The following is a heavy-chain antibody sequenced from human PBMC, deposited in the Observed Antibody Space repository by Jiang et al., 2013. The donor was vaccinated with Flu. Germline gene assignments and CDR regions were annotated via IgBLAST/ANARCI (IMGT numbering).Heavy chain of an antibody. D-gene: IGHD6-19*01. CDR1: GGSISSNW. V-gene: IGHV4-4*02. Sequence: TLSLTCAVSGGSISSNWWSWVRQPPGKGLEWIGEIYHTGSTNYNPSLKSRVTISVDKSKNQFLLKLSSVTAADTAVYYCAGWGIAVAGTRADYWGRGTLVTVSS. J-gene: IGHJ4*02. CDR3: AGWGIAVAGTRADY. CDR2: IYHTGST.